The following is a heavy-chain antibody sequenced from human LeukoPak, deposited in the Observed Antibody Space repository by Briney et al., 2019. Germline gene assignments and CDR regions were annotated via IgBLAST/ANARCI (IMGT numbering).Heavy chain of an antibody. CDR3: ATTADQLTPLGY. CDR2: IYHSGST. CDR1: GFAFSTYS. J-gene: IGHJ4*02. Sequence: PGGSLRLSCAASGFAFSTYSMNWVRQPPGKGLEWIGEIYHSGSTNYNPSLKSRVNISVDKSKNQFPLKLSSVTAADTAVYYCATTADQLTPLGYWGQGTLVTVSS. D-gene: IGHD2-2*01. V-gene: IGHV4-4*02.